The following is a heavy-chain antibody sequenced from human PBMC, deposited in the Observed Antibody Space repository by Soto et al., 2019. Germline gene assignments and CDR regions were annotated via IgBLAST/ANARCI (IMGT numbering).Heavy chain of an antibody. V-gene: IGHV3-21*01. Sequence: GGSLRLSCAASGFTFSSYSMNWVRQAPGKGLEWVSSISSSSSYIYYADSVKGRFTISRDNAKNSLYQQMNSLRAEDTAVYYCARIPHYYDSSGPPLDYWGQGTLVTVSS. J-gene: IGHJ4*02. D-gene: IGHD3-22*01. CDR1: GFTFSSYS. CDR3: ARIPHYYDSSGPPLDY. CDR2: ISSSSSYI.